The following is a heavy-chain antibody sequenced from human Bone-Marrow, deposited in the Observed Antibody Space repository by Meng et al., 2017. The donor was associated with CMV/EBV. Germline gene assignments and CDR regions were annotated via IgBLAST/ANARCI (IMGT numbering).Heavy chain of an antibody. CDR1: GYTFTSYG. J-gene: IGHJ5*02. D-gene: IGHD3-3*01. V-gene: IGHV1-18*01. Sequence: ASVKVSCKASGYTFTSYGISWVRQAPGQGLEWMGWISAYNGNTNYAQKLQGRVTMTRDTSISTAYMELSRLRSDDTAVYYCARDGVLRFLEWDNWFDPWGQGTLVTVSS. CDR2: ISAYNGNT. CDR3: ARDGVLRFLEWDNWFDP.